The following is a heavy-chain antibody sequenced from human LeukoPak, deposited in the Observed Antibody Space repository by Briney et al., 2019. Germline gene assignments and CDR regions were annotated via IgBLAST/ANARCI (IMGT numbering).Heavy chain of an antibody. CDR3: ATRPGYFDY. Sequence: GRSLRLSCAASGLTFSSYGMHWVRQAPGKGLEWVAVISYDGSNKYYADSVKGRFTISRDNSKNTLYLQMNSLRAEDTAVYYCATRPGYFDYWGQGTLVTVSS. CDR2: ISYDGSNK. V-gene: IGHV3-30*03. J-gene: IGHJ4*02. CDR1: GLTFSSYG.